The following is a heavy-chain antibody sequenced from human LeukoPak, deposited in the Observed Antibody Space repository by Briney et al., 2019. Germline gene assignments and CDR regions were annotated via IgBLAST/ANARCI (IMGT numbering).Heavy chain of an antibody. CDR2: ISGGGDIT. Sequence: GGSLRLSCAASGFNFANHAMSWVRQTPGKGLEWVSAISGGGDITYYADSVTGRFTISRDNSKDTLFLQMHSLRPGDTAVYYCVREGTPATANYWGQGTLVTISS. V-gene: IGHV3-23*01. J-gene: IGHJ4*02. CDR3: VREGTPATANY. CDR1: GFNFANHA. D-gene: IGHD2-21*02.